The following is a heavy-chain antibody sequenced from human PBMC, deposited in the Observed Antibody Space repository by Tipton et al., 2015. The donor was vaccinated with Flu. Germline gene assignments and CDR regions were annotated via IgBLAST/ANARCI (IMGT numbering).Heavy chain of an antibody. CDR1: GGSISSSSYY. CDR3: ARADGASTYPYHYYGMDV. D-gene: IGHD2/OR15-2a*01. J-gene: IGHJ6*02. V-gene: IGHV4-39*07. Sequence: TLSLTCIVSGGSISSSSYYWGWVRQSPGKGLEWIGSIYYSGSTYYNPSLESRVTMSVDTSKNQFSLKMSTVTAADTAIYYCARADGASTYPYHYYGMDVWGRGTTVAVS. CDR2: IYYSGST.